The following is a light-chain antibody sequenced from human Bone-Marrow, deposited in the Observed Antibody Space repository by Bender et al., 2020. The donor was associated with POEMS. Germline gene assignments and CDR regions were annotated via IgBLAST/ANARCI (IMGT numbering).Light chain of an antibody. CDR3: QAWDSSLRVV. Sequence: SYVLTQPPSVSVAPGQTARITCGGNNIGSKSVHWYQQKPGQAPVLLIYEDSDRPSGIPERFSGSNSGNTATLTISETQAMDEADYYCQAWDSSLRVVFGGGTKLTVL. V-gene: IGLV3-21*02. CDR2: EDS. CDR1: NIGSKS. J-gene: IGLJ2*01.